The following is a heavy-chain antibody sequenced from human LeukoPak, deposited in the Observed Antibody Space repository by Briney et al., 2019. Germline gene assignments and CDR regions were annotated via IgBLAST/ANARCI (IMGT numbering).Heavy chain of an antibody. Sequence: PSETLSLTCAVYGGSFSGYYWGWIRQPPGKGLEWIGSIYYSGGTYYNPSLKSRVTISVDTSKNQFSLKLSSVTAADTAVYYCARHVPVHDAFDIWGQGTMVTVSS. J-gene: IGHJ3*02. D-gene: IGHD1-1*01. CDR2: IYYSGGT. CDR1: GGSFSGYY. CDR3: ARHVPVHDAFDI. V-gene: IGHV4-39*01.